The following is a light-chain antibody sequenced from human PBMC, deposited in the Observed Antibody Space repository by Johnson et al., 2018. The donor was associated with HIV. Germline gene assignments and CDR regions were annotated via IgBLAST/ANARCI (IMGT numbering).Light chain of an antibody. V-gene: IGLV1-51*01. Sequence: QSVLTQPPSVSAAPGQKVTISCSGSSSNIGNNYVSWYQHLPGTAPKLLIYDNNKRPSGIPDRFSGSKSGTSATLGITGLQTGYEADYYCGTWDSSLSAFYVFGTGTKVTVL. CDR1: SSNIGNNY. J-gene: IGLJ1*01. CDR2: DNN. CDR3: GTWDSSLSAFYV.